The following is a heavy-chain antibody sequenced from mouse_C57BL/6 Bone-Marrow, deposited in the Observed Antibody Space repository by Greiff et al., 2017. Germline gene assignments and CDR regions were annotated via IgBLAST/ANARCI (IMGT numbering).Heavy chain of an antibody. V-gene: IGHV1-64*01. CDR3: AKYGSLDY. J-gene: IGHJ2*01. Sequence: QVQLQQPGAELVKPGASVKLSCKASGYTFTSYWMHWVKQRPGQGLEWIGMIHPNSGSTNSNEKFKSKATLTVDKSSSTAYMQLSSLTAEDSSVCYCAKYGSLDYWGQGTTLTVSS. CDR2: IHPNSGST. CDR1: GYTFTSYW. D-gene: IGHD1-1*01.